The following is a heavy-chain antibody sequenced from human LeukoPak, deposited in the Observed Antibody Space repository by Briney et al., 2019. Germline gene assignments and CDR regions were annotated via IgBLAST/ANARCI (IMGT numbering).Heavy chain of an antibody. D-gene: IGHD6-19*01. CDR1: GYTFTGYY. CDR3: ARSKDSSGWTLYY. CDR2: INPNSGGT. Sequence: GASVKASCKASGYTFTGYYMHWVRQAPGQGLEWMGRINPNSGGTNYAQKFQGRVTMTRDTSISTAYMELSRLRSDDTAVYYCARSKDSSGWTLYYWGQGTLVTVSS. J-gene: IGHJ4*02. V-gene: IGHV1-2*06.